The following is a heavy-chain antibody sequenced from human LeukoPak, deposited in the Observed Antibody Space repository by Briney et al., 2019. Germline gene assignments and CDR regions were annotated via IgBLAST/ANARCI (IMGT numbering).Heavy chain of an antibody. Sequence: SETLSLSCTVSGGSISSYYWSWIRQPPGKGLEWIGYIYYSGSTNYNPSLKSRVTISVDTSKNQFSLKLSSVTAADTAVYYCARESGTTNAFDIWGQGTMVTVSS. D-gene: IGHD1-1*01. CDR2: IYYSGST. J-gene: IGHJ3*02. CDR3: ARESGTTNAFDI. V-gene: IGHV4-59*01. CDR1: GGSISSYY.